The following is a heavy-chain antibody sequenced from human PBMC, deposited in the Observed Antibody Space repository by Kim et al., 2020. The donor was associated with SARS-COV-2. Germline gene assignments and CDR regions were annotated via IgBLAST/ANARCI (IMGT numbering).Heavy chain of an antibody. D-gene: IGHD3-10*01. CDR3: ASSGSYYKILDY. Sequence: SETLSLTCAVYGGSFSGYYWSWIRQPPGKGLEWIGEINHSGSTNYNPSLKSRVTISVDTSKNQFSLKLSSVTAADTAVYYCASSGSYYKILDYWGQGTLV. CDR1: GGSFSGYY. V-gene: IGHV4-34*01. J-gene: IGHJ4*02. CDR2: INHSGST.